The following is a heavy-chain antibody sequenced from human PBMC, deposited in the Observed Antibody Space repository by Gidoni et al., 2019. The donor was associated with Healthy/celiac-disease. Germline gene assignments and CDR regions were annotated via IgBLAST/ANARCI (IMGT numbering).Heavy chain of an antibody. CDR3: AKNQDKLVVVVADWFDP. CDR1: GFTFSSYA. V-gene: IGHV3-23*01. Sequence: EVQLLESGGGLVQPGGSLRLSCAASGFTFSSYAMSWVRQAPGKGLGWVSAISGSGGSTYDADSVKGRFTISRDNSKNTLYLQMNSLRAEDTAVYYCAKNQDKLVVVVADWFDPWGQGTLVTVSS. CDR2: ISGSGGST. D-gene: IGHD2-15*01. J-gene: IGHJ5*02.